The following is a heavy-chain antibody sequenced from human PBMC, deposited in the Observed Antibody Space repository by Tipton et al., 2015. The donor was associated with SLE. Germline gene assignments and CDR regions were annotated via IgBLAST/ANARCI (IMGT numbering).Heavy chain of an antibody. D-gene: IGHD3-22*01. CDR3: AREYYGTSGLYYFDY. V-gene: IGHV4-59*12. Sequence: TLSLTCTVSGDSITSFYWSWIRQSPGKGLEWIGYIYYSGITNYNPSLKSRVTISVDTSAKHFSLRLSSVTAADTAVYYCAREYYGTSGLYYFDYWGLGALVTVSS. J-gene: IGHJ4*02. CDR2: IYYSGIT. CDR1: GDSITSFY.